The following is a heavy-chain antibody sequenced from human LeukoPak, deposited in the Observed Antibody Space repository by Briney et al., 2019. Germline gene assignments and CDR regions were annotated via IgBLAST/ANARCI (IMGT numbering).Heavy chain of an antibody. D-gene: IGHD3-3*01. CDR3: AREEYDSWSGLQDTDYYGMDV. V-gene: IGHV3-33*01. CDR1: GFTFSSYG. J-gene: IGHJ6*02. Sequence: GGSLRLSCAASGFTFSSYGMHWVRQAPGKGLEWVAVIWYDGSNKYYADSVKGRFTISRDNSKNTLYLQMNSLRAEDTAVYYCAREEYDSWSGLQDTDYYGMDVWGQGTTVTVSS. CDR2: IWYDGSNK.